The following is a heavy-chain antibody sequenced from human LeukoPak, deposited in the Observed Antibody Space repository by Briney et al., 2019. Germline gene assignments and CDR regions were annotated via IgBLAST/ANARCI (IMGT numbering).Heavy chain of an antibody. CDR1: GFTFSSYA. D-gene: IGHD4-17*01. CDR3: ARAFGTVTTSNRFDP. CDR2: ISYDGSNK. J-gene: IGHJ5*02. Sequence: GGSLRLSCAASGFTFSSYAMHWVRQAPGKGLEWVAVISYDGSNKYYADSVKGRFTISRDSSKNTLYLQMNSLRAEDTAVYYCARAFGTVTTSNRFDPWGQGTLVTVSS. V-gene: IGHV3-30-3*01.